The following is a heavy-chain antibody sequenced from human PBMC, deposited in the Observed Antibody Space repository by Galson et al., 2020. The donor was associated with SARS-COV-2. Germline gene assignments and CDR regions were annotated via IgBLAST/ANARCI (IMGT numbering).Heavy chain of an antibody. Sequence: TGGSLRLSCVASGFTFSTYGMHWVRQAPGKGLEWVAVIWYDGNNKYYGESVKGRFTIPRDNSKNTLYLQMSSLGADDTAMYYCAMASSARAFDSWGQGTLVTVSS. CDR3: AMASSARAFDS. CDR1: GFTFSTYG. CDR2: IWYDGNNK. D-gene: IGHD3-22*01. J-gene: IGHJ5*01. V-gene: IGHV3-33*01.